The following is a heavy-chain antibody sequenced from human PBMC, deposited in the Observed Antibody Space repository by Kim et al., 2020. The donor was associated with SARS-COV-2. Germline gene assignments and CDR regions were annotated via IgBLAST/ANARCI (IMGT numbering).Heavy chain of an antibody. CDR3: ARGIRGSEALDYYYYYGMDV. J-gene: IGHJ6*02. V-gene: IGHV1-69*13. CDR1: GGTFSSYA. Sequence: SVKVSCKASGGTFSSYAISWVRQAPGQGLEWMGGIIPIFGTANYAQKFQGRVTITADESTSTAYMELSSLRSEDTAVYYCARGIRGSEALDYYYYYGMDVWGQGTTVTVSS. D-gene: IGHD3-10*01. CDR2: IIPIFGTA.